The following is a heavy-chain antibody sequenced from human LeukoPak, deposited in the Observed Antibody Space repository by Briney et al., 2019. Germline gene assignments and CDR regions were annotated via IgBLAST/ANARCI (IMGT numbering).Heavy chain of an antibody. J-gene: IGHJ4*02. V-gene: IGHV4-59*01. CDR1: GGSISSYY. CDR3: AREDCSGGSCYSDY. Sequence: SETLSLTCTVSGGSISSYYWSWIRQPPGKGLEWIGYIYYSGSTNYNPSLKSRVTISVDTSKNQFSLKLSSVTAADTAVYYCAREDCSGGSCYSDYWGQGTLSPSPQ. D-gene: IGHD2-15*01. CDR2: IYYSGST.